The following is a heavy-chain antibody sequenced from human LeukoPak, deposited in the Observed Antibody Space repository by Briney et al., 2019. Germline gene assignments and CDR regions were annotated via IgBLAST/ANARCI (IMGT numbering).Heavy chain of an antibody. J-gene: IGHJ4*02. Sequence: ASVKVSCKASGYTFTGYYMHWVRQAPGQGLEWMGRINPNSGGTNYEQKFQGRVTMTRDTSISTAYMELSRLRSDDTAVYYCARDYYDSSGYYGKDDYWGQGTLVTVSS. V-gene: IGHV1-2*06. CDR3: ARDYYDSSGYYGKDDY. D-gene: IGHD3-22*01. CDR1: GYTFTGYY. CDR2: INPNSGGT.